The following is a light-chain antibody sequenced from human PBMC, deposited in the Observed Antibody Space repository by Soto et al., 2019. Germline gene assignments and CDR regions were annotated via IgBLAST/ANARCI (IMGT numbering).Light chain of an antibody. CDR3: QQLNSYSVT. CDR1: QGISSY. CDR2: ATS. Sequence: DIQWTQSPSFLSPSVGDRVTITCRASQGISSYLAWYQQKPGKAPKLLIYATSTLQSGVPSRFSGSGSGTEFPLTISSLQPEDFATYYCQQLNSYSVTFGQGTKLEIK. J-gene: IGKJ2*01. V-gene: IGKV1-9*01.